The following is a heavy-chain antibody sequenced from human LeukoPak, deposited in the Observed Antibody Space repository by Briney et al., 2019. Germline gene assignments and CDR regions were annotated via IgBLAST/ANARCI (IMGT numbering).Heavy chain of an antibody. CDR3: ARESPSTFYFDY. Sequence: ASVKVSCKASGNTFTSFHIHWVRQAPGQGLEYMGIIKVYGDTTIYAQRFQGRITMTRGPSTSTVYMELSSLNSEDTAVYYCARESPSTFYFDYWGQGTLVTVSS. V-gene: IGHV1-46*01. D-gene: IGHD1-1*01. J-gene: IGHJ4*02. CDR2: IKVYGDTT. CDR1: GNTFTSFH.